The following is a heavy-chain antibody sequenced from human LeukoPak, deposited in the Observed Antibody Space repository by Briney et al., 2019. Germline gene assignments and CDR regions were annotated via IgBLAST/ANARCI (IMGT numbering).Heavy chain of an antibody. CDR1: GFSFTTYW. Sequence: GGSLRLSCGASGFSFTTYWMGWVRQAPGKGLEWVSAISGSGGSTYYADSVKGRFTISRDNSKNTLFLQMNSLRAEDTAVFYCAKRRGFGELLDYWGQGTLVTVSS. V-gene: IGHV3-23*01. CDR3: AKRRGFGELLDY. CDR2: ISGSGGST. J-gene: IGHJ4*02. D-gene: IGHD3-10*01.